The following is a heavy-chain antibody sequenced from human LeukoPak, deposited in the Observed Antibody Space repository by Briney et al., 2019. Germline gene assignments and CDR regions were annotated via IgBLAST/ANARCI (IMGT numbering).Heavy chain of an antibody. J-gene: IGHJ6*03. CDR2: IRYDGNDK. V-gene: IGHV3-30*02. Sequence: GGSLRLSCAASGFTFSSYGMHWVRQAPGKGLEWVAFIRYDGNDKYYADSVKGRFTISRDKSKNTLYLQMDSLRAEDTAVYYCASLPTAASYMDVWGKGTTVTVSS. CDR1: GFTFSSYG. D-gene: IGHD6-25*01. CDR3: ASLPTAASYMDV.